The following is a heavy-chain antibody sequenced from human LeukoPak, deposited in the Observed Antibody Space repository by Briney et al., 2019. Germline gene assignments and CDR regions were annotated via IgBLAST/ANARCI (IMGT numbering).Heavy chain of an antibody. D-gene: IGHD1-7*01. CDR2: ISYDGGNK. Sequence: QPGGSLRLSCAASGFTFNNYAIHWVRQAPGKGLEWVAVISYDGGNKYYADSVKGRFTISRDNSKNTVYLQMNSLRAEDTAVYYCARAGGGPTTLYWYFDLWGRGTLVTVSS. V-gene: IGHV3-30*04. J-gene: IGHJ2*01. CDR3: ARAGGGPTTLYWYFDL. CDR1: GFTFNNYA.